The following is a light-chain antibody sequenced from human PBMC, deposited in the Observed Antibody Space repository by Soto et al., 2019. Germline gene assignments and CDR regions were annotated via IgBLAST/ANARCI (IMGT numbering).Light chain of an antibody. CDR2: AVS. Sequence: EIVLTQSPGTLSLSPGERATLSCRASQSVSGSSLAWYQQRPGQAPRLLIYAVSNRATGVPDRFSGSGSGTDFTLTIRRLEPEDFAVYFCQQYVSSGFTFGPGTKVHIK. V-gene: IGKV3-20*01. CDR1: QSVSGSS. CDR3: QQYVSSGFT. J-gene: IGKJ3*01.